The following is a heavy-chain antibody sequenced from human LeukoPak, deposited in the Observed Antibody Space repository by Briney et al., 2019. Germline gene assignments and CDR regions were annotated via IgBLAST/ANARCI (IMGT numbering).Heavy chain of an antibody. J-gene: IGHJ4*02. D-gene: IGHD1/OR15-1a*01. V-gene: IGHV4-61*02. CDR3: ARDWNSDPNY. CDR1: GGSISSGSYY. Sequence: SETLSLTCTVSGGSISSGSYYWSWIRQPAGKGLEWIGRIYTSGSTYYNPSLKSRVTISIDTSKNQFSLELSSVTAADTAVYYCARDWNSDPNYWGQGTLVTVSS. CDR2: IYTSGST.